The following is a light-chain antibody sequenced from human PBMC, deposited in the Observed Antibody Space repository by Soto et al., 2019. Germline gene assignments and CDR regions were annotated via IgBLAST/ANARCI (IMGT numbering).Light chain of an antibody. CDR2: EVS. V-gene: IGLV2-14*01. CDR1: SSDVGGYNY. CDR3: SSYTSSRTLWV. Sequence: QSVLTQPASVSGSPGQSITISCTGNSSDVGGYNYVSWYQQHPGKAPKLMIYEVSNRPSGVSNRFSGSKSGNTASLTISGLQAEDEADYYCSSYTSSRTLWVFGGGTKVTVL. J-gene: IGLJ3*02.